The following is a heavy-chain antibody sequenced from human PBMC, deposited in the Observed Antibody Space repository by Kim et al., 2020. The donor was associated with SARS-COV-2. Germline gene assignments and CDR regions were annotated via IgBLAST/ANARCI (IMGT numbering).Heavy chain of an antibody. V-gene: IGHV3-21*01. Sequence: SIYIYYADSVKGRFTISRDNAKNSLYLQMNSLRAEDMAVYYCARMGATAHWGQGTLVTVSS. CDR2: SIYI. J-gene: IGHJ4*02. D-gene: IGHD1-26*01. CDR3: ARMGATAH.